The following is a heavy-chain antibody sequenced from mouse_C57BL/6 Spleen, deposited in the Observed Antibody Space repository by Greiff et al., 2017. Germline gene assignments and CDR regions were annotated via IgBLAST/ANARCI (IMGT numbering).Heavy chain of an antibody. CDR1: GYTFTSYW. J-gene: IGHJ4*01. CDR2: INPSNGGT. V-gene: IGHV1-53*01. Sequence: QVQLQQPGTELVKPGASVKLSCKASGYTFTSYWMHWVKQRPGQGLEWIGNINPSNGGTNYNEKFKSKATLTVDKSSSTAYMQLSSLTSEDAAVYYCARWGSNYLYYYAMDYWGQGTSVTVSS. CDR3: ARWGSNYLYYYAMDY. D-gene: IGHD2-5*01.